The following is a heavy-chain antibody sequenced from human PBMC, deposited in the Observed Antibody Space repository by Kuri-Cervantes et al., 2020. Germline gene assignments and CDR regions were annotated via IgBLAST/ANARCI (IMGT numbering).Heavy chain of an antibody. J-gene: IGHJ3*02. D-gene: IGHD3-9*01. CDR1: GYTFTSYG. V-gene: IGHV1-18*01. CDR3: ARLLRYFDWLSQNRAFDI. CDR2: ISAYNGNT. Sequence: ASVKVSCKASGYTFTSYGISWVRQAPGQGLEWMGWISAYNGNTNYAQKLQGRVTMTTDTSTSTAYMELRSLRSDDTAVYYCARLLRYFDWLSQNRAFDIWGQGTMVTVSS.